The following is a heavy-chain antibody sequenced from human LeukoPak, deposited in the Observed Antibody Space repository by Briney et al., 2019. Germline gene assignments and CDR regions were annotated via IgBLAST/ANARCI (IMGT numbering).Heavy chain of an antibody. Sequence: ASVKVSCKASGGTFSSYAISWVRQAPGQGLEWMGWINPNSGGTNYAQKFQGRVTMTRDTSISTAYMELSRLRSDDTAVYYCAVLWFAELNYFDYWGQGTLVTVSS. D-gene: IGHD3-10*01. CDR1: GGTFSSYA. J-gene: IGHJ4*02. V-gene: IGHV1-2*02. CDR2: INPNSGGT. CDR3: AVLWFAELNYFDY.